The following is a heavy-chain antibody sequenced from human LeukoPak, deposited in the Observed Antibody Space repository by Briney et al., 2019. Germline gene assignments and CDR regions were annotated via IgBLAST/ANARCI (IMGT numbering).Heavy chain of an antibody. CDR1: GGSISSYY. Sequence: SETLSLTCTVSGGSISSYYWSWIRQPPGKGLEWIGYIYYSGSTNYNPSLKSRVTISVDTSKNQFSLKLSSVTAADTAVYYCARDMGYSYGIPGRWFDPWGQGTLVTVSS. CDR3: ARDMGYSYGIPGRWFDP. J-gene: IGHJ5*02. V-gene: IGHV4-59*01. D-gene: IGHD5-18*01. CDR2: IYYSGST.